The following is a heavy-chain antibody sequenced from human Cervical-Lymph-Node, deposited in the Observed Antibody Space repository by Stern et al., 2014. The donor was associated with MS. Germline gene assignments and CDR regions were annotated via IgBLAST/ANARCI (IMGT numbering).Heavy chain of an antibody. CDR3: ARDTSSPERSDW. V-gene: IGHV3-53*01. CDR2: ITNVGST. D-gene: IGHD1-1*01. CDR1: GFTVSRDY. J-gene: IGHJ4*02. Sequence: EVQLVESGGGVIQPWGSLRLSCTASGFTVSRDYMPWVRQAPGQGLAWVSLITNVGSTFYTDSVKGRFTISRDDSKNTVYLHMTSLRAEDTAMYYCARDTSSPERSDWWGQGTLVTVSS.